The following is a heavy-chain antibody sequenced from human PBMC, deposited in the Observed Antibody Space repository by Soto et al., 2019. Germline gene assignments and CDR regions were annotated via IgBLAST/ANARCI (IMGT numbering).Heavy chain of an antibody. CDR2: ISAYNGNT. CDR1: GYTFTSYG. CDR3: AREYGYNDGDAFDI. D-gene: IGHD4-17*01. V-gene: IGHV1-18*04. Sequence: ASVKVSCKASGYTFTSYGISWVRQAPGQGLEWMGWISAYNGNTNYAQKLQGRVTMTTDTSTSTAYMELRSLRADDAAVYYCAREYGYNDGDAFDIWGQGTMVTVSS. J-gene: IGHJ3*02.